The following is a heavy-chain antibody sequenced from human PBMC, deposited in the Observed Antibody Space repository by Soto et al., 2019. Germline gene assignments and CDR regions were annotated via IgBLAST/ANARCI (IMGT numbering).Heavy chain of an antibody. V-gene: IGHV1-69*06. D-gene: IGHD3-22*01. Sequence: QVQLVQSGTEVKKSGSSVKVSCKASGGTSRNFIITWVRQAPGQGLEWLGGILPMFGAVKYAQKFQDRLTITADRSTQTAAMDLGSLRSEDTAVYYCARPKRSGYARGVSYYHTRDVWGHGTTVTVS. CDR3: ARPKRSGYARGVSYYHTRDV. CDR1: GGTSRNFI. CDR2: ILPMFGAV. J-gene: IGHJ6*02.